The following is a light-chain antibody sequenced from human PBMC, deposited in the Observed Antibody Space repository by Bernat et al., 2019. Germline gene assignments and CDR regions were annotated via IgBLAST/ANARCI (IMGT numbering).Light chain of an antibody. CDR3: SSVSTTSTLVV. Sequence: QSALTQPASVSGSPGQSITLSCTGTSSDVGAYNYVSWYQQHPGRAPKLMIFDVSNRPSGVSDRFSGSKSGNTASLTISGLRPEDEADYYCSSVSTTSTLVVFGGGTKLTVL. J-gene: IGLJ3*02. CDR2: DVS. V-gene: IGLV2-14*03. CDR1: SSDVGAYNY.